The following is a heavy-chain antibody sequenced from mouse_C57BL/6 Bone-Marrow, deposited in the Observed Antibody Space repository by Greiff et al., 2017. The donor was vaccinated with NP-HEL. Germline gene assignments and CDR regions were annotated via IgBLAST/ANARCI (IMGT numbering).Heavy chain of an antibody. D-gene: IGHD1-1*01. CDR2: INPSNGGT. J-gene: IGHJ2*01. V-gene: IGHV1-53*01. CDR3: ARWSYYAPCYFDY. Sequence: QVQLQQPGTELVKPGASVKLSCKASGYTFTSYWMHWVKQRPGQGLEWIGNINPSNGGTNYNEQFKSKATLTVDKSSSTAYMQLSSLTSEDSAVYYCARWSYYAPCYFDYWGQGTTLTVSS. CDR1: GYTFTSYW.